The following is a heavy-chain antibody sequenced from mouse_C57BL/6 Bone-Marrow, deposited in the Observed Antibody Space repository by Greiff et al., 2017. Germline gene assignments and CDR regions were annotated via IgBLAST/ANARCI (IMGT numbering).Heavy chain of an antibody. Sequence: VQLQQSGAELMKPGASVKLSCKATGYTFTGYWIEWVKQRPGHGLEWIGEILPGSGSTNYNEKFKSKATVTADKPSTTAYMHLSSLTTEDSAIYDCERPFSYGSSWDYWGQGTTVTVSS. CDR3: ERPFSYGSSWDY. CDR2: ILPGSGST. J-gene: IGHJ2*01. D-gene: IGHD1-1*01. V-gene: IGHV1-9*01. CDR1: GYTFTGYW.